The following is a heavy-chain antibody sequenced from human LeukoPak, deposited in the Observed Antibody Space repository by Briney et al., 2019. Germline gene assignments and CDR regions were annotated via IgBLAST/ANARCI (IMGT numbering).Heavy chain of an antibody. D-gene: IGHD3-16*01. CDR1: GGSISSSNW. Sequence: SGTLSLTCAVSGGSISSSNWWSWVRQPPGKGLEWIGEIYHSGSTNYNPSLRSRVTISITTSKNQFSLKVTSVTASDTAMYYCVRDHVSPGLSNWFDPWGQGTLVTVSS. CDR3: VRDHVSPGLSNWFDP. CDR2: IYHSGST. J-gene: IGHJ5*02. V-gene: IGHV4-4*02.